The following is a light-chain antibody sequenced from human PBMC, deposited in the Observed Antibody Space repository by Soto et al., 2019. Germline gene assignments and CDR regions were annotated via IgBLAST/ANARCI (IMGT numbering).Light chain of an antibody. CDR1: QSISNY. Sequence: DIQMTQSPSSLSASVGDRVTITCRASQSISNYLNWYQHKPGKAPNLLIYAASTLHSGVPSRFNGSGSGTHFTLTISSLQPEDFATYYCQQTYSSPETFAQGTKVEI. CDR3: QQTYSSPET. J-gene: IGKJ1*01. CDR2: AAS. V-gene: IGKV1-39*01.